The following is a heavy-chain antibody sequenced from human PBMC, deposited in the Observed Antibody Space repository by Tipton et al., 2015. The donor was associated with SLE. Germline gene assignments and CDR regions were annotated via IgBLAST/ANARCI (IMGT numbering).Heavy chain of an antibody. J-gene: IGHJ4*02. D-gene: IGHD6-19*01. Sequence: QLVQSGAEVKKPGDSVKVSWKASGYTFTSYGISWVRKAPGQGLEWMGLISAYNGNTNYAQKLQGRVTMTTDTSTNTAYMELRSLRTDDTAVYYCARATYAARYSHGWYDYWGPGTLVTVSS. V-gene: IGHV1-18*01. CDR1: GYTFTSYG. CDR2: ISAYNGNT. CDR3: ARATYAARYSHGWYDY.